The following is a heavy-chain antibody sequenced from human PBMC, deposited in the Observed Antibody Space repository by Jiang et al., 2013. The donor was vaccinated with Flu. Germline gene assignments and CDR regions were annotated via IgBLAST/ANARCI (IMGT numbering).Heavy chain of an antibody. J-gene: IGHJ4*02. CDR3: AKGSSSSRRGYFDY. D-gene: IGHD6-13*01. CDR2: ISWKSGDI. V-gene: IGHV3-9*01. CDR1: GFTFDDDA. Sequence: GFTFDDDAMHWVRQAPGKGLEWVSGISWKSGDIGYADSVKGRFTISRDNAKNSLYLQMNSLRAEDTAFYYCAKGSSSSRRGYFDYWGQGTLVTVSS.